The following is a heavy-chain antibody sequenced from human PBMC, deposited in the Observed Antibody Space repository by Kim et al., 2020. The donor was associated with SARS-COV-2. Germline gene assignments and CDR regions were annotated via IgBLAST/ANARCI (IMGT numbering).Heavy chain of an antibody. CDR3: ARGSMVRGVIILVPDAFDI. D-gene: IGHD3-10*01. Sequence: RVTMSVDTSKNQFSLKLSSVTAADTAVYYCARGSMVRGVIILVPDAFDIWGQGTMVTVSS. J-gene: IGHJ3*02. V-gene: IGHV4-4*06.